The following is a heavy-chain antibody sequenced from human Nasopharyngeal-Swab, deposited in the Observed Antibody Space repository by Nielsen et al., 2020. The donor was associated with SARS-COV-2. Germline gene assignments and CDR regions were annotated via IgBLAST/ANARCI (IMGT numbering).Heavy chain of an antibody. Sequence: ASVPVSCKASGYTFTSYDINWVRQATGQGLEWMGWMNPNSGNTGYAQKFQGRVTMTRNTSISTAYMELSSLRSEDTAVYYCARVWSSSSWYIMGYYYYGMDVWGQGTTVTVSS. V-gene: IGHV1-8*01. J-gene: IGHJ6*02. D-gene: IGHD6-13*01. CDR1: GYTFTSYD. CDR3: ARVWSSSSWYIMGYYYYGMDV. CDR2: MNPNSGNT.